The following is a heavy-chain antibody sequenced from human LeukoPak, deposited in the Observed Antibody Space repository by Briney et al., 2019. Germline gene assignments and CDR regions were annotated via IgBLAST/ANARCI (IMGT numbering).Heavy chain of an antibody. Sequence: GGSLRLSCAATGFTFGSYAMYWVRQAPGKGLEWVSGIFGSGGSAHYADSVKGRFTISRDNSKNTVYLQMDSLRVEDTAIYYCAKTTTGYSSGRYPAWPIDYWGQGTLVTVSS. CDR2: IFGSGGSA. D-gene: IGHD2-15*01. CDR1: GFTFGSYA. J-gene: IGHJ4*02. CDR3: AKTTTGYSSGRYPAWPIDY. V-gene: IGHV3-23*01.